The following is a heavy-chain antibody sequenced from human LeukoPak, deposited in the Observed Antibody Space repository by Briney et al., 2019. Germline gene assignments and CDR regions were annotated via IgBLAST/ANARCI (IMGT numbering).Heavy chain of an antibody. D-gene: IGHD3-22*01. CDR2: IYHSGST. V-gene: IGHV4-4*02. CDR3: ARDRYYYDSSGYYSLDY. J-gene: IGHJ4*02. CDR1: GGSISSSNW. Sequence: SETLSLTCAVSGGSISSSNWWSWIRQPPGKGLEWIGEIYHSGSTNYNPSLKSRVTMSVDTSKNQFSLKLSSVTAADTAVYYCARDRYYYDSSGYYSLDYWGQGTLVTVSS.